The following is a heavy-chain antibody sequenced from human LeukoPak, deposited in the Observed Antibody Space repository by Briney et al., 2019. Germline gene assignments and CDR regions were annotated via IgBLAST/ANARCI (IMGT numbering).Heavy chain of an antibody. D-gene: IGHD6-19*01. CDR1: GGSISSYY. Sequence: SETLSLTCTVSGGSISSYYWRWIRQPAGKGLEWIERIYTSGSTNYNPSLKSRVAMSVDTSKNQFSLKLSSVTAADTAVYYCARDSSSGWYGWFDPWGQGTLVTVSS. CDR2: IYTSGST. J-gene: IGHJ5*02. V-gene: IGHV4-4*07. CDR3: ARDSSSGWYGWFDP.